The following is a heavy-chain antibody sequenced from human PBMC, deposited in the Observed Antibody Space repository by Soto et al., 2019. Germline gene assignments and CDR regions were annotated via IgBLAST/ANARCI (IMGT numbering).Heavy chain of an antibody. CDR2: ISAYNGNT. J-gene: IGHJ4*02. CDR3: ARAYYDILPGYLSY. Sequence: ASVKVSCKASGYTFTSYGISWVRQAPGQGLEWMGWISAYNGNTNYAQKLQGRVTMTTDTSTSTAYMELRSLRSDDTAVYYCARAYYDILPGYLSYWGQGTLVTVST. D-gene: IGHD3-9*01. CDR1: GYTFTSYG. V-gene: IGHV1-18*01.